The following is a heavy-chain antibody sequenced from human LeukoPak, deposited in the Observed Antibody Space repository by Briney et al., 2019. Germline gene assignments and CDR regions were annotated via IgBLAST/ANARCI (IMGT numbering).Heavy chain of an antibody. V-gene: IGHV3-30*02. J-gene: IGHJ4*02. CDR3: ARYYYGSGSSHRESFDY. CDR1: GFTFSSYG. CDR2: IRYDGSNK. Sequence: GGSLRLSCAASGFTFSSYGMHWVRQAPGKGLEWVAFIRYDGSNKYYADSVKGRFTISRDNSKNTLYLQISSLRADDTATYYCARYYYGSGSSHRESFDYWGQGALVTVSS. D-gene: IGHD3-10*01.